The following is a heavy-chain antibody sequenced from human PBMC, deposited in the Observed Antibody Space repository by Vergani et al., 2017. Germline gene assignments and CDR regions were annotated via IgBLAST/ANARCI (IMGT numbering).Heavy chain of an antibody. CDR2: ISGSGGST. Sequence: EVQLLESGGGLVQPGGSLRLSCAASGFTFSSYAMSWVRQAPGKGLEWVSAISGSGGSTYYADSVKGRFTISRDNSKNTLYLQMNSLRAEDTAVYYCAKDPGSGSYHYYYMDVWGQGTTVTVSS. D-gene: IGHD3-10*01. J-gene: IGHJ6*03. CDR1: GFTFSSYA. CDR3: AKDPGSGSYHYYYMDV. V-gene: IGHV3-23*01.